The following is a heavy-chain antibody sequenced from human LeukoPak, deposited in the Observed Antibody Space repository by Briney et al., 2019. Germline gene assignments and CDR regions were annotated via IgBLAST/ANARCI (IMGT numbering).Heavy chain of an antibody. Sequence: GGSLRLSCAASGFTFSSYWMHWVRQAPGKGLVWVSRINPDGSSTTYADSVKGRFTMSRDNAANMLYLQMNSLRAADTAVYYCVRGIAGAANDHWGQGTLVTVSS. CDR1: GFTFSSYW. J-gene: IGHJ4*02. CDR2: INPDGSST. CDR3: VRGIAGAANDH. V-gene: IGHV3-74*01. D-gene: IGHD6-19*01.